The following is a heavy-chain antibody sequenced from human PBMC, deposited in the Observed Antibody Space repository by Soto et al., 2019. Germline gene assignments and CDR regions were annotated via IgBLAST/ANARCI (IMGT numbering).Heavy chain of an antibody. D-gene: IGHD6-6*01. J-gene: IGHJ4*02. Sequence: QLQLQESGPGLVKPSETLSLTCSVSSASLSSSTYYWGWIRQPPGRGPEWSGSIYYSGNTYYNKYLKNKVRISIDTSRNQFSLKLNSVTATETGVYYCARSSPFHYWGPGLLVTVSS. CDR1: SASLSSSTYY. CDR3: ARSSPFHY. CDR2: IYYSGNT. V-gene: IGHV4-39*01.